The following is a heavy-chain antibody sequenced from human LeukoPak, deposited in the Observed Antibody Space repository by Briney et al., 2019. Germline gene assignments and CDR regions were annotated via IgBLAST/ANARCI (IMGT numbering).Heavy chain of an antibody. D-gene: IGHD3-3*01. V-gene: IGHV3-74*01. Sequence: PGGSLRLSCAASGFTFTTYWMHWVRQAPGKGLVWVSHINSDGSITSYADSVKGRFTISRDNAKNTLYLQMNSLRAEDTAVYYCARDRLDYDFWSGYLRSDYYGMDVWGQGTTVTVSS. CDR3: ARDRLDYDFWSGYLRSDYYGMDV. CDR2: INSDGSIT. J-gene: IGHJ6*02. CDR1: GFTFTTYW.